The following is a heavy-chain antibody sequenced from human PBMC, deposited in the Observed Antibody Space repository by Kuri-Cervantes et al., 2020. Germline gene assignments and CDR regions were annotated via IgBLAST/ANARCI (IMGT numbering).Heavy chain of an antibody. V-gene: IGHV3-21*01. CDR3: AKETTGYSYGNLDY. J-gene: IGHJ4*02. Sequence: GESLKISCAASGFTFSSYSMNWVRQAPGKGLEWVSSISSSSSYIYYADSVKGRFTISRDNAKHSLYLQMNSLRAEDTAVYYCAKETTGYSYGNLDYWGQGTLVTVSS. CDR1: GFTFSSYS. D-gene: IGHD5-18*01. CDR2: ISSSSSYI.